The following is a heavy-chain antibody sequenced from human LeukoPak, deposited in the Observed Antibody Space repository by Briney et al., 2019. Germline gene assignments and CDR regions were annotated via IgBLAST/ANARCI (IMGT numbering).Heavy chain of an antibody. J-gene: IGHJ4*02. CDR1: GGSISSSSYS. D-gene: IGHD3-3*01. Sequence: SETLSLTCTVSGGSISSSSYSWGWIRQPPGKGLEWIGSIYYSGTTYYNPSLKSRVTISVDTSKIQFSLKLSSVAATDTAVYFCARLRFDLWSGYTHPYFDYWGQGTLVTVSS. V-gene: IGHV4-39*01. CDR2: IYYSGTT. CDR3: ARLRFDLWSGYTHPYFDY.